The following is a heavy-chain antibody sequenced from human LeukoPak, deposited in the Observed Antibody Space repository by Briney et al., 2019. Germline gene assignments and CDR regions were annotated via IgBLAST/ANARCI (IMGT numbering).Heavy chain of an antibody. D-gene: IGHD2-2*01. CDR1: GYSISSGNY. J-gene: IGHJ4*02. V-gene: IGHV4-38-2*02. CDR3: AKRYCCSTPCYDDRGGFDY. CDR2: IYHSGST. Sequence: PSETLSLTCTVSGYSISSGNYWDWIRQPPGKGLEWIGSIYHSGSTYYNPSLKSRVTISVDTSKNQFSLKLSSVTAADTAVYLCAKRYCCSTPCYDDRGGFDYWGQGTLVTVSS.